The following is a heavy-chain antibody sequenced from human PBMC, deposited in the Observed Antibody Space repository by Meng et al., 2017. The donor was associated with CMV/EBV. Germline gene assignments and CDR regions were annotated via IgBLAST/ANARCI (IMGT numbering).Heavy chain of an antibody. CDR1: GGSISSGDYY. J-gene: IGHJ4*02. V-gene: IGHV4-30-4*08. Sequence: QVPLPESGPGLGTPSQTLSLTCTVSGGSISSGDYYWSWIRQPPGKGLEWIGYIYYSGSTYYNPSLKSRVTISVDTSKNQFSLKLSSVTAADTAVYYCARDNRRGGVDYWGQGTLVTVSS. CDR3: ARDNRRGGVDY. CDR2: IYYSGST. D-gene: IGHD3-3*01.